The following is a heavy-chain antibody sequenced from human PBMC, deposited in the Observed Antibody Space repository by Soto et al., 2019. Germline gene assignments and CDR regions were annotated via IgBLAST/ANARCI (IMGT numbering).Heavy chain of an antibody. CDR1: GYIFTRYW. CDR2: IYPGDSDT. D-gene: IGHD3-22*01. CDR3: ARPRISTSSYDFDV. V-gene: IGHV5-51*01. Sequence: VASLKISCKGSGYIFTRYWISCVRQLPWKGLEWMGMIYPGDSDTRYRPSFQGQVTISADKSISTAYLQWGSLKASDTAMYYCARPRISTSSYDFDVWGQGTMVTFSS. J-gene: IGHJ3*01.